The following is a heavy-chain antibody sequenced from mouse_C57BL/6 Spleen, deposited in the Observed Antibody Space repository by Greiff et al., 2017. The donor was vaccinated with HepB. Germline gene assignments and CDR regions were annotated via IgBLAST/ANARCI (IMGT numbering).Heavy chain of an antibody. D-gene: IGHD1-1*01. Sequence: VQLQQPGAELVRPGSSVKLSCKASGYTFTSYWMDWVKQRPGQGLEWIGNIYPSDSETHYNQKFKDKATLTVDKSSSTAYMQLSSLTSEDSAVYYCARWGYGGYFDYWGQGTTLTVSS. V-gene: IGHV1-61*01. CDR3: ARWGYGGYFDY. J-gene: IGHJ2*01. CDR1: GYTFTSYW. CDR2: IYPSDSET.